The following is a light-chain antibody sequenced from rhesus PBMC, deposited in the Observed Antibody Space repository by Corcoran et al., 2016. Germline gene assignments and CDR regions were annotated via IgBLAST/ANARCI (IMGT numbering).Light chain of an antibody. Sequence: DIQMTQSPSSLSASVGDRVTITCRASENVNNYLNWYQQKPGKSPKLLIYKASTLQKGVPSRFSGSGSGTYYTFTISSLQPEDVATYYCQHGYGTPLTFGGGTKVEIK. CDR3: QHGYGTPLT. V-gene: IGKV1-74*01. CDR2: KAS. J-gene: IGKJ4*01. CDR1: ENVNNY.